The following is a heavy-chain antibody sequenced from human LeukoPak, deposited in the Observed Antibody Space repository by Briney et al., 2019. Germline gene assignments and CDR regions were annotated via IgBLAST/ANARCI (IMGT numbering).Heavy chain of an antibody. Sequence: GASVKVSCKASGYTFTSYGINWVRQATGQGLEWMGWMNPNSGNTGYAQKFQGRVTMTRNTSISTAYMELSSLRSEDTAVYYCARADIVVVPAANDYYYYYGMDVWGQGTTVTVSS. CDR2: MNPNSGNT. D-gene: IGHD2-2*01. CDR1: GYTFTSYG. CDR3: ARADIVVVPAANDYYYYYGMDV. J-gene: IGHJ6*02. V-gene: IGHV1-8*02.